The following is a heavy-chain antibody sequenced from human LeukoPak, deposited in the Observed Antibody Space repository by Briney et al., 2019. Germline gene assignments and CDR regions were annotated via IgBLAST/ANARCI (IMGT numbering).Heavy chain of an antibody. CDR2: IGGGGTE. V-gene: IGHV3-23*01. CDR1: GFTITTYA. J-gene: IGHJ4*02. Sequence: GGSLRLSCAASGFTITTYAVNWVRQAPGKGLEWVSGIGGGGTEYYADSVKGRFIISSDSSQHLVHLQMNSLTVEDTAVYYCARAQGALDYWGQGTLVTVSS. CDR3: ARAQGALDY. D-gene: IGHD1-26*01.